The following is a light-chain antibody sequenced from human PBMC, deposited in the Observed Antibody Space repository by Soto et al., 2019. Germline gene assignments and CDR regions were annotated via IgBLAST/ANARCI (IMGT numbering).Light chain of an antibody. J-gene: IGKJ4*01. Sequence: EIVMTQSPATLSVSPGERATLSCRASQSVSSNLAWYQQKPGQAPSLLIYGASTRATGIPARFSGSGSGTEFTLTISSLQSEDFVVYYCQQYNNWPPLTFGGGTKVEIK. CDR3: QQYNNWPPLT. V-gene: IGKV3-15*01. CDR1: QSVSSN. CDR2: GAS.